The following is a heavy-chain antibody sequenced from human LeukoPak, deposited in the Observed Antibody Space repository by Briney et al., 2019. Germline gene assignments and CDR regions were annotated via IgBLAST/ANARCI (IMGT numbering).Heavy chain of an antibody. CDR3: ARGYWYFDL. V-gene: IGHV4-59*08. Sequence: PSETLSLTCTGSGGSISSYYWSWIRQPPGKGLEWIGYIYYSGSTNYNPSLKSRVTISVDTSKNQFSLKLSSVTAADTAVYYCARGYWYFDLWGRGTLVTVSS. CDR1: GGSISSYY. CDR2: IYYSGST. J-gene: IGHJ2*01.